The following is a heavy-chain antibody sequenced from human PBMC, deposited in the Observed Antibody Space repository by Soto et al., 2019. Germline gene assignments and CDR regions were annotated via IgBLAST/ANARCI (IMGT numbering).Heavy chain of an antibody. D-gene: IGHD3-22*01. CDR3: ARDAPPLAYYYDPNWFDP. CDR1: GFTFSSYS. J-gene: IGHJ5*02. V-gene: IGHV3-48*02. CDR2: ISSSSSTI. Sequence: GGSLRLSCAASGFTFSSYSVNWARQAPGKGLEWVSYISSSSSTIYYADSVKGRFTISRDNAKNSLYLQMNSLRDEDTAVYYCARDAPPLAYYYDPNWFDPWGQGTLVTVSS.